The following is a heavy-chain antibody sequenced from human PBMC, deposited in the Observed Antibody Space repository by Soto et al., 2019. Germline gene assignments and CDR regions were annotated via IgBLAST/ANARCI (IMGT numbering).Heavy chain of an antibody. CDR3: DMVGGGTFAY. J-gene: IGHJ4*02. V-gene: IGHV2-5*02. Sequence: QITLKESGPPLVKPTQTLTLTCTFSGFSLSTSGVGVGWIRQPPGKALEWLALIYWDDDKHYSPSLKHRLTIANDTTKVQVVLTMTNMDPEDTATCYCDMVGGGTFAYWGQGTLVTVSS. CDR1: GFSLSTSGVG. CDR2: IYWDDDK. D-gene: IGHD3-10*01.